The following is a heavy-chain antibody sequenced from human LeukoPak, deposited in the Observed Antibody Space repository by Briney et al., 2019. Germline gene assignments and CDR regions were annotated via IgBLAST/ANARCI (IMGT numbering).Heavy chain of an antibody. CDR3: ARDFRYRDSSGYYSFDY. J-gene: IGHJ4*02. D-gene: IGHD3-22*01. Sequence: GGSLRLSCAASGFTVSSNYMNWLRQAPGKGLEWVSYLSGRSDSIYYAESVKGRFTISRDNARNSLYLQMNSLRDEDTAVYYCARDFRYRDSSGYYSFDYWGQGTLVTVSS. CDR1: GFTVSSNY. CDR2: LSGRSDSI. V-gene: IGHV3-48*02.